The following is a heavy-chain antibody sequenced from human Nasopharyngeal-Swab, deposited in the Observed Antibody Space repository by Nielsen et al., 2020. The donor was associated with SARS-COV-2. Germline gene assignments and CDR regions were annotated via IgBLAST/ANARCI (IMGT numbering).Heavy chain of an antibody. CDR3: AGIAVHHNWFDP. V-gene: IGHV1-69*13. J-gene: IGHJ5*02. CDR1: GGTFSSYA. D-gene: IGHD1-1*01. Sequence: SVKVSCKASGGTFSSYAISWVRQAPGQGLEWMGGIIPIFGTANYAQKFQGRVTITADESTSTAYMELSSLRSEDTAVYYCAGIAVHHNWFDPWGQGTLVTVSS. CDR2: IIPIFGTA.